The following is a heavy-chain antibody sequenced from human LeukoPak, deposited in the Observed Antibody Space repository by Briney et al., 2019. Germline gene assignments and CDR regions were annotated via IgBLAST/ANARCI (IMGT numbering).Heavy chain of an antibody. CDR3: ARVSGGYSYGYDI. V-gene: IGHV3-21*01. D-gene: IGHD5-18*01. J-gene: IGHJ3*02. CDR2: ISSSSSYI. CDR1: GFTFSSYS. Sequence: GGSLRLSCAASGFTFSSYSMNWVRQAPGKGLEWVSSISSSSSYIYYADSVKGRFTISRDNAKNSLYLQMNSLRAEDTAVYYCARVSGGYSYGYDIWGQGTMVTVSS.